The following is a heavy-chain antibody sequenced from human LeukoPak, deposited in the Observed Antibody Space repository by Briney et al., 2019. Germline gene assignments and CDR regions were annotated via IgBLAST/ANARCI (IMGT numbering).Heavy chain of an antibody. CDR2: ISSSGDRT. Sequence: PGGSLRLSCAASGFTYSNYAMSWVRQAPGRGPEWVSAISSSGDRTYYADSVKGRFTISRDNSKNTLYLQMNSLRAEDTAINYCAKDVDYGDYVVYWGQGTLVTVSS. V-gene: IGHV3-23*01. D-gene: IGHD4-17*01. CDR3: AKDVDYGDYVVY. J-gene: IGHJ4*02. CDR1: GFTYSNYA.